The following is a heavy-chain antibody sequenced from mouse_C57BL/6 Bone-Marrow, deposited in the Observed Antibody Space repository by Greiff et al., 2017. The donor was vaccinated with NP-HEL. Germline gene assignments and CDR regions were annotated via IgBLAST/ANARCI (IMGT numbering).Heavy chain of an antibody. V-gene: IGHV1-42*01. J-gene: IGHJ2*01. CDR3: ARSTYYYGSSLYYFDD. CDR2: INPSTGGT. CDR1: GYSFTGYY. Sequence: VQLQQSGPELVKPGASVKISCKASGYSFTGYYMNWVKQSPETSLEWIGEINPSTGGTPYNQKFKAKATLTVDKSSSTAYMQLKSLTSEDSAVYYCARSTYYYGSSLYYFDDWGQGTTLTVSS. D-gene: IGHD1-1*01.